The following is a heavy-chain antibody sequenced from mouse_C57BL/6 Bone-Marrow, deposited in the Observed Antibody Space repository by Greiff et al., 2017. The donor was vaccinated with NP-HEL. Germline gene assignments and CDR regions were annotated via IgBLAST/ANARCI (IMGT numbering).Heavy chain of an antibody. CDR3: ARGGLRPIFFAY. CDR2: IWSGGST. Sequence: VQLKESGPGLVQPSQSLSITCTVSGFSLTSYGVHWVRQSPGKGLEWLGVIWSGGSTDYNAAFISRLSISKDNSKSQVFFKMNSLQADDTAIYYCARGGLRPIFFAYWGQGTLVTVSA. D-gene: IGHD2-4*01. CDR1: GFSLTSYG. V-gene: IGHV2-2*01. J-gene: IGHJ3*01.